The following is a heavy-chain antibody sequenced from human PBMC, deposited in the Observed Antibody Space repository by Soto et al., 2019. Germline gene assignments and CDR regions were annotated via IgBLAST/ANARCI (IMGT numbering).Heavy chain of an antibody. J-gene: IGHJ4*02. V-gene: IGHV1-3*01. Sequence: EASVTVSCKASGYTFTSYAMHWVRQAPGQRLEWMGWINAGNGNTKYSQKFQGRVTITRDTSASTAYMELSSLRSEDTAVYYCARGSRHIVLVPAPLDYWGQGTLVTVSS. CDR1: GYTFTSYA. D-gene: IGHD2-2*01. CDR2: INAGNGNT. CDR3: ARGSRHIVLVPAPLDY.